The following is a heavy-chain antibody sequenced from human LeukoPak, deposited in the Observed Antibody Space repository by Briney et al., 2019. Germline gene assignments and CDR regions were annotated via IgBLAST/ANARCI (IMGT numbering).Heavy chain of an antibody. CDR2: IGGSGDRT. J-gene: IGHJ4*02. CDR1: GFPFSKNA. Sequence: PGGSLRLSCAASGFPFSKNAMGWVRQAPGRGLEWVSSIGGSGDRTYYADSVKGRFTISRDTSKNTLYLQMDSLRAEDAAVYYCAKYRGFGDSYDSWGQGTLVTVSS. V-gene: IGHV3-23*01. CDR3: AKYRGFGDSYDS. D-gene: IGHD3-10*01.